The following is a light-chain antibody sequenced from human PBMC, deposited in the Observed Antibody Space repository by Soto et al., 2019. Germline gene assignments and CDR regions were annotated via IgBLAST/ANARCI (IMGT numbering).Light chain of an antibody. Sequence: EIVMTQSPATLSVSPGERATLSCRASQSVSSKLVWYQQKPGQAPRLLIYGASTRATDIPARFSASASGTEFTLTISSLQSEDVAVYYCQQYHTWPYTFGQGTKLEIK. CDR1: QSVSSK. CDR3: QQYHTWPYT. J-gene: IGKJ2*01. CDR2: GAS. V-gene: IGKV3-15*01.